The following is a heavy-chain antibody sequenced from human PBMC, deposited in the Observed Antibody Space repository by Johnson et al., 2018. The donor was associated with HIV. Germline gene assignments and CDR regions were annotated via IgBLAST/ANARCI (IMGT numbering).Heavy chain of an antibody. CDR1: KFAFSTYA. Sequence: VQLLESGGGVVQPGRSLRLSCVASKFAFSTYAMHWVRQAPGKGLEWVSAIGTTDDTYYPASVKGRFTISSDDAKDSLYLQINSLRAGDTAVYYCVRESLGRIPVSGPGDAAFDIWGLGTKVTVSS. CDR2: IGTTDDT. D-gene: IGHD6-19*01. J-gene: IGHJ3*02. V-gene: IGHV3-13*01. CDR3: VRESLGRIPVSGPGDAAFDI.